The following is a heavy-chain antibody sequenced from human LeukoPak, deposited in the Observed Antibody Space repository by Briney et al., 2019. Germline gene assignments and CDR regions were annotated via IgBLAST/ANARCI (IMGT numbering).Heavy chain of an antibody. D-gene: IGHD3-10*01. V-gene: IGHV5-51*01. CDR1: AYSFTSYW. Sequence: GESLKISCKGSAYSFTSYWIGWVRQMPGKGLEWMGIIYPGDSDTRYSPSFQGQVTISADKSISTAYLQWSSLKASDTAMYYCARHSTMVRGGNHYYYMDVWGKGTTVTVSS. CDR3: ARHSTMVRGGNHYYYMDV. CDR2: IYPGDSDT. J-gene: IGHJ6*03.